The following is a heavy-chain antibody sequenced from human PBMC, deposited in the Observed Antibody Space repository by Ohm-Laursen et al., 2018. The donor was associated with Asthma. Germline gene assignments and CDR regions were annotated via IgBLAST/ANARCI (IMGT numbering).Heavy chain of an antibody. CDR1: GYTFTSYA. Sequence: SVKVSCKASGYTFTSYAMHWVRQAPGQRLEWMGWINAGNGNTKYSQKFQGRVTITRDTSASTAYMELSSLRSEDTAVYYCARAWSDDYVWGSYPELYGMDVWGQGTTVTVSS. CDR3: ARAWSDDYVWGSYPELYGMDV. D-gene: IGHD3-16*01. V-gene: IGHV1-3*01. CDR2: INAGNGNT. J-gene: IGHJ6*02.